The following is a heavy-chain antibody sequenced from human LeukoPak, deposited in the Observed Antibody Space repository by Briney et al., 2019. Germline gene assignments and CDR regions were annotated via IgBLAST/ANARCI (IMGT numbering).Heavy chain of an antibody. Sequence: ASVKVSCKASGYTFTSYYMHWVRQAPGQGLEWMGIINPSGGSTNYAQKFQGRVTMTRDMSTSTVYMELSSLRSEDTAVYYCARDGVAGVYYFDYWGQGTLITVSS. CDR2: INPSGGST. V-gene: IGHV1-46*01. J-gene: IGHJ4*02. D-gene: IGHD6-19*01. CDR3: ARDGVAGVYYFDY. CDR1: GYTFTSYY.